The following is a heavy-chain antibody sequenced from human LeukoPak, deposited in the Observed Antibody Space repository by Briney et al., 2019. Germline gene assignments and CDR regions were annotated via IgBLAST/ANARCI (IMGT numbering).Heavy chain of an antibody. CDR2: TYYRSKWFN. V-gene: IGHV6-1*01. J-gene: IGHJ6*03. CDR1: GDSVSSNSAG. CDR3: ARDRMVSTYYYFYYMDV. D-gene: IGHD2-8*01. Sequence: SQTLSLTCAISGDSVSSNSAGWNWIRQTPSRGLEWLGRTYYRSKWFNDYAVSVKGRITINPDTSKNQFSLQLNSLTPEDTAVYYCARDRMVSTYYYFYYMDVWGKGTTVTVSS.